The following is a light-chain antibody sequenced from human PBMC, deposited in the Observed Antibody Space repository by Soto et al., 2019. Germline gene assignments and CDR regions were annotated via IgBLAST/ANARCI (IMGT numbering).Light chain of an antibody. J-gene: IGKJ2*01. V-gene: IGKV4-1*01. CDR2: WAS. Sequence: DIVMTQSPDSLAVSLGERATINCKSSQSVLYSSNNKNYLAWYQQKPGQPPKLLIYWASTRESGVPDRFSGSGSGTDFTLTTSSLQPEDVAAYYCQQHYSTPHTFGQGTKLEIK. CDR1: QSVLYSSNNKNY. CDR3: QQHYSTPHT.